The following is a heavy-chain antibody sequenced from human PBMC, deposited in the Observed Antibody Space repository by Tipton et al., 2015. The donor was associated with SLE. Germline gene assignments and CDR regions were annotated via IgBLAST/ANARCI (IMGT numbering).Heavy chain of an antibody. CDR3: ARLTPWGYDY. D-gene: IGHD7-27*01. J-gene: IGHJ4*02. CDR2: ISYSGAT. V-gene: IGHV4-39*07. CDR1: GDTIDGNTYF. Sequence: TLSLTCPVSGDTIDGNTYFWDWIRQPPGKGLMLIGSISYSGATSYNPSLKSRVTISVDTSKNQFSLSLISVTAADTAVYYCARLTPWGYDYWGPGMLVTVSS.